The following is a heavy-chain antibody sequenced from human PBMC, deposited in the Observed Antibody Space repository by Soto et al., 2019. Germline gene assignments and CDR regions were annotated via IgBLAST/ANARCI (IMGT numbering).Heavy chain of an antibody. CDR3: ARGVNGYSHVNY. CDR1: GFISSSYW. Sequence: EVQLVESGGNVLQPGGSLRLSCAASGFISSSYWMHWVRQAPGKGLVWVSRINRDGSRTDYADSVKGRFAVSRDNAKNTVLRQINGLRADDRAVYYCARGVNGYSHVNYWGQGPLVPVSS. D-gene: IGHD2-15*01. J-gene: IGHJ4*02. V-gene: IGHV3-74*01. CDR2: INRDGSRT.